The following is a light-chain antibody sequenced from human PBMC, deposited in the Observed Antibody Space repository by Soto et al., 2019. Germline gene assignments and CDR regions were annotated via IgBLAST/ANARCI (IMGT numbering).Light chain of an antibody. V-gene: IGLV1-51*01. CDR2: DDN. CDR1: SSNIGGNS. Sequence: QSVLTQPPSVSAAPGQKVTISCSGSSSNIGGNSVSWYQQLPGTAPKLLIYDDNKRPSGIPDRFSGSKSGTSATLGITGFQTGDEADYYCSLYISGSTYVFGTGTKVTVL. J-gene: IGLJ1*01. CDR3: SLYISGSTYV.